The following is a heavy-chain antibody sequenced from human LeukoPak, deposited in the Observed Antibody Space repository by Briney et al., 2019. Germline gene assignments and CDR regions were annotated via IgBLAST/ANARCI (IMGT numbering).Heavy chain of an antibody. D-gene: IGHD4-17*01. CDR2: INHSGST. CDR3: ARDSYGDRFFDY. J-gene: IGHJ4*02. CDR1: GGSFSGYY. V-gene: IGHV4-34*01. Sequence: SETLSLTCAVYGGSFSGYYWSWIRQPPGKGLEWIGEINHSGSTNYNPSLKSRVTISVDTSKNQFSLKLSSVTVADTAVYYCARDSYGDRFFDYWGQGTLVTVSS.